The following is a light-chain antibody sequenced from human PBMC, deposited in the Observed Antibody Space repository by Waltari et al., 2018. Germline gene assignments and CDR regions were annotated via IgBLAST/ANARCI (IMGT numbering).Light chain of an antibody. CDR2: DYT. J-gene: IGLJ2*01. Sequence: QSVLTQPPSVSGAPGQRVTISCTGSSSNIGAGYHLPWYQHLPGTAPKPLIYDYTNRPSGVPDRFSGSKSGTSASLAITGLQPEDEADYFCQSYDGSLRAVVFGGGTKLTVL. CDR3: QSYDGSLRAVV. V-gene: IGLV1-40*01. CDR1: SSNIGAGYH.